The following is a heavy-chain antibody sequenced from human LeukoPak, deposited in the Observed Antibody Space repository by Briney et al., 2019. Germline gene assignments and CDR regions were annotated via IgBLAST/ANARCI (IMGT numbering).Heavy chain of an antibody. CDR3: AREMGVGGGKYVWGSYRYDY. V-gene: IGHV3-48*01. CDR2: ISSSSSTI. J-gene: IGHJ4*02. Sequence: PGGSLRLSCEGSAFIFSGHWMNWVRQAPGKGLEWVSYISSSSSTIYYADSVKGRFTISRDNAKNSLYLQMNSLRAEDTAVYYCAREMGVGGGKYVWGSYRYDYWGQGTLVTVSS. D-gene: IGHD3-16*02. CDR1: AFIFSGHW.